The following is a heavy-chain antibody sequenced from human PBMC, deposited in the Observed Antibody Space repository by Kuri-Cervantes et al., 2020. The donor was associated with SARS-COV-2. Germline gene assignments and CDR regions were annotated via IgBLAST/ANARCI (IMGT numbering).Heavy chain of an antibody. CDR1: GYAIASGYH. CDR3: ARHGTLGTQDY. V-gene: IGHV4-38-2*01. D-gene: IGHD1-14*01. Sequence: CGVSGYAIASGYHWGWIRQPPGKGLEWIGNIHYSGSNYYNPSLKTRVIISIDMSKNQFSLKMSSVTAADTAVYYCARHGTLGTQDYWGQGTLVTVSS. J-gene: IGHJ4*02. CDR2: IHYSGSN.